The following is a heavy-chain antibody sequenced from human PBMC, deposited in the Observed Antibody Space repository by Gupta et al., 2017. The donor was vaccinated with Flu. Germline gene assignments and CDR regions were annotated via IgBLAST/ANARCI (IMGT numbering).Heavy chain of an antibody. CDR1: DFTSTNHA. V-gene: IGHV3-30*18. J-gene: IGHJ4*02. Sequence: QVQLVESGGGVVQPGGSLRLACAAPDFTSTNHALHWVRQAPGKGLEWVAEISYDGSNEYYADSVKGRFTISRDNSKNTLYLQMSSLRSEDTAVYFCMKPWSSGSYVKTDYWGQGTLVTVSS. CDR3: MKPWSSGSYVKTDY. D-gene: IGHD3-10*01. CDR2: ISYDGSNE.